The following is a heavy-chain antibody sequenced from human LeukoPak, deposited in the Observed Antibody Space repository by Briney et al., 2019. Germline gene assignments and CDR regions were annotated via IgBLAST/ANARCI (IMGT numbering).Heavy chain of an antibody. Sequence: TLSLTCTVSGGSISSGSYYWSWIRQPAGKGLEWIGRIYTSGSTNYNPSLKSRVTISVDTSKNQFSLKLSSVTAADTAVYYCARGRYYYYYMDVWGKGTTVTVSS. D-gene: IGHD3-10*01. CDR1: GGSISSGSYY. CDR2: IYTSGST. J-gene: IGHJ6*03. CDR3: ARGRYYYYYMDV. V-gene: IGHV4-61*02.